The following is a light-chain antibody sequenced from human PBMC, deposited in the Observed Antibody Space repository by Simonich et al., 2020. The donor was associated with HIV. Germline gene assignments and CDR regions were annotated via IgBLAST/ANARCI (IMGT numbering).Light chain of an antibody. Sequence: DIQMTQSPSSLSASVGKRFTITCPESQEISNYLNWYQQKPGKAPKLLIYDASNLETGVPSRFSGSGSGTDFTFTISSLQPEDIATYYCQQYDNLPYTFGQGTKLEIK. CDR3: QQYDNLPYT. J-gene: IGKJ2*01. V-gene: IGKV1-33*01. CDR2: DAS. CDR1: QEISNY.